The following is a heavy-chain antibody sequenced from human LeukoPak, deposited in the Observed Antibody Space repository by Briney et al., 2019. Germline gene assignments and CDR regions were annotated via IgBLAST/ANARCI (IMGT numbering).Heavy chain of an antibody. V-gene: IGHV4-30-4*08. CDR3: ATMTGYYYYYYMDV. CDR2: IYYSGST. J-gene: IGHJ6*03. D-gene: IGHD3-9*01. CDR1: GGSISSGDYY. Sequence: SETLSLTCTVSGGSISSGDYYWSWIRQPPGKGLEWIGYIYYSGSTYYNPSLKSRVTISVDTSKNQFSLKLSFVTAADTAVYYCATMTGYYYYYYMDVWGKGTTVTVFS.